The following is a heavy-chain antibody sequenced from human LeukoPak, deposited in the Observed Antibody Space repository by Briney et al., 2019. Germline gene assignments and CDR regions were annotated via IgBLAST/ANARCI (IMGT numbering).Heavy chain of an antibody. V-gene: IGHV4-38-2*02. Sequence: SETLSLTCTVSGYSISSGYYWGWIRQPPGKGLEWIGIWYDSRSTYYTASVKGRFTISVDKSKNKFSLQLSTVTAADTAVYYCARGECELPALYYSGQKTLVTASS. CDR1: GYSISSGYY. CDR2: WYDSRST. CDR3: ARGECELPALYY. D-gene: IGHD1-26*01. J-gene: IGHJ4*02.